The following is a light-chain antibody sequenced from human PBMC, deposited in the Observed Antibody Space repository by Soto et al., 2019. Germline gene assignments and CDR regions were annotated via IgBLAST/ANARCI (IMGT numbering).Light chain of an antibody. CDR3: SSYTSSSTRV. Sequence: ALTQPASVSGSPGQSITISCTGTSSDVGGYNYVSWYQQHPGKAPKLMIYDVSNRPSGVSNRFSGYKSGNTASLSISGLQAEDEADYYCSSYTSSSTRVFGTGTKVTVL. V-gene: IGLV2-14*01. J-gene: IGLJ1*01. CDR2: DVS. CDR1: SSDVGGYNY.